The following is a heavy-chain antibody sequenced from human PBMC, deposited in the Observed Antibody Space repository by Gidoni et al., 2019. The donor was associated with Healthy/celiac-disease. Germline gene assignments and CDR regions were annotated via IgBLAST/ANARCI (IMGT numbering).Heavy chain of an antibody. CDR2: ISGSGGST. CDR3: AKKPGIAAAGTGWFDP. V-gene: IGHV3-23*04. Sequence: EVQLVESGGGLVQPGGSLSPSCAASGFTFVSYAMSWVRQAPGKGLEWVSAISGSGGSTYYADSVKGRFTISRDNSKNTLYLQMNSLRAEDTAVYYCAKKPGIAAAGTGWFDPWGQGTLVTVSS. D-gene: IGHD6-13*01. J-gene: IGHJ5*02. CDR1: GFTFVSYA.